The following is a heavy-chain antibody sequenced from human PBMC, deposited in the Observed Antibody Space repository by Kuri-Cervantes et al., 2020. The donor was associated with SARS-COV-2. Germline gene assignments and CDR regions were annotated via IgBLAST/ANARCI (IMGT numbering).Heavy chain of an antibody. Sequence: GQCLRLSCAASGFTISNAWMSWVRQAPGKGLEWVGRNKSETDGGTTYYAAPVRGRSSISRADSKNTLYLQMNGLQLVDSAVYYCTTDQLECLLMAGRETYYYYYMVVWGKGTTVTVSS. CDR2: NKSETDGGTT. J-gene: IGHJ6*03. CDR1: GFTISNAW. CDR3: TTDQLECLLMAGRETYYYYYMVV. D-gene: IGHD3-3*01. V-gene: IGHV3-15*01.